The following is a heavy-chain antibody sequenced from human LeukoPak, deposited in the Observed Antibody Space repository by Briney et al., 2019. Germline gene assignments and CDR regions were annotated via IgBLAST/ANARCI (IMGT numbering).Heavy chain of an antibody. CDR3: ARDTHFVVVVPSTVEGFDP. CDR1: GYTFTGYY. J-gene: IGHJ5*02. V-gene: IGHV1-2*02. CDR2: INPNSGGT. Sequence: VASVKVSCKASGYTFTGYYMHWVRQAPGQGLEWMGWINPNSGGTNYAQKFQGRVTMTRDTSISTAYMGLSSLRSDDTAVYYCARDTHFVVVVPSTVEGFDPWGQGTLVTVSS. D-gene: IGHD2-15*01.